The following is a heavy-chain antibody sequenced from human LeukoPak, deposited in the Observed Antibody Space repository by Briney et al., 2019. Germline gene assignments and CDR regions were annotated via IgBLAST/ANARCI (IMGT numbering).Heavy chain of an antibody. V-gene: IGHV3-33*06. Sequence: GGSLRLSCAASGFTFSSYGMHWVRQAPGKGLEWVAVLWYDGSNKYYADSVKGRFTISRDNSKNTLYLQMNSLRAEDTAVYYCAKGTKYEVDYWGQGTLVTVSS. CDR2: LWYDGSNK. J-gene: IGHJ4*02. CDR3: AKGTKYEVDY. D-gene: IGHD1/OR15-1a*01. CDR1: GFTFSSYG.